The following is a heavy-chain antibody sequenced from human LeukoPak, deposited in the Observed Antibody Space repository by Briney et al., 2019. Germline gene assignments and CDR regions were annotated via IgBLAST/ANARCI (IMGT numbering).Heavy chain of an antibody. CDR3: ARLLSWYFDL. CDR2: IYYSGST. J-gene: IGHJ2*01. CDR1: GGSFSGYY. V-gene: IGHV4-59*08. Sequence: ASETLSLTCAVYGGSFSGYYWSWIRQPPGKGLEWIGYIYYSGSTNYNPSLKSRVTISVDTSKNQFSLKLSSVTAADTAVYYCARLLSWYFDLWGRGTLVTVSS.